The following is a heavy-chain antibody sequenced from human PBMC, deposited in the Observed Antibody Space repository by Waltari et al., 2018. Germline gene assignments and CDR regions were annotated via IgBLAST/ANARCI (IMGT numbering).Heavy chain of an antibody. Sequence: QVQLQESGPGLVKPAETLSLTCTGSGCSNSGCHWTGIRQPPGKGLQLIGYSNYSGSSGTTNYNSSLKRRVPISVDMSKKQLTLRIISVTAAETAVSYCARGAWVRGIVDYWGQGTLVTVSS. D-gene: IGHD2-21*01. J-gene: IGHJ4*02. V-gene: IGHV4-59*01. CDR2: SNYSGSSGTT. CDR3: ARGAWVRGIVDY. CDR1: GCSNSGCH.